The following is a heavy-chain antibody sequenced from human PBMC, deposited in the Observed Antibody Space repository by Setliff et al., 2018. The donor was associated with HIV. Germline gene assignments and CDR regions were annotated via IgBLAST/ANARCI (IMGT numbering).Heavy chain of an antibody. CDR1: GDSISSSTYY. CDR3: ARVVKGYNWNYFDY. V-gene: IGHV4-39*07. D-gene: IGHD1-20*01. Sequence: PSETLSLTCTVSGDSISSSTYYWGWIRQPPGRGLEWIGSIFHTGFTYYSPSLESRVTMSVDTSKNQFSLRVRSVTAADTAVYYCARVVKGYNWNYFDYWGQGTLVTVSS. J-gene: IGHJ4*02. CDR2: IFHTGFT.